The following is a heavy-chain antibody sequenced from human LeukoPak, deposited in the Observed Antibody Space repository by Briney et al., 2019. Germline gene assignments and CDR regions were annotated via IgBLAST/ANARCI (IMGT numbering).Heavy chain of an antibody. Sequence: ASVKVSCKASGYTFTSYHIHWVRQAPGQGLEWMGIIDPGYTATTYAQKFQGRLTMTTDTSTSAVYMELSSLRSEDTAVYYCARDGGNWGDTDYWGQGTLVTASS. J-gene: IGHJ4*02. V-gene: IGHV1-46*01. CDR3: ARDGGNWGDTDY. D-gene: IGHD7-27*01. CDR2: IDPGYTAT. CDR1: GYTFTSYH.